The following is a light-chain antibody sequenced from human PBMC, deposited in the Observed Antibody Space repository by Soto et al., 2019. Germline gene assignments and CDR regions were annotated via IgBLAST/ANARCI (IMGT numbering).Light chain of an antibody. V-gene: IGKV1-39*01. J-gene: IGKJ4*01. CDR3: QQSYSAPLT. CDR1: QTVSNF. CDR2: IAS. Sequence: DIQMTQSPSSLSASIGDRVTITCRASQTVSNFLNWYQQTPGKAPKVLSYIASTLQSGVPSRFSGSGSGTDFTLTISSLQPEDVATYYCQQSYSAPLTFGGGTKVEI.